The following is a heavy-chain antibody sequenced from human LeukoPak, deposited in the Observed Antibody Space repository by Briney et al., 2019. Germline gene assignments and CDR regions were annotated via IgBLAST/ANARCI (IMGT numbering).Heavy chain of an antibody. CDR3: STGVH. D-gene: IGHD3-10*01. CDR1: GFTFSNAW. CDR2: TKSKTDGGTT. Sequence: GGSLTLSCPASGFTFSNAWMDWVRQAPGKGLEWVGRTKSKTDGGTTDYAAPVKDRFPISRDDSKNTLYLQMNSLQTDDTAMFYCSTGVHWGQGTLVTVSS. V-gene: IGHV3-15*01. J-gene: IGHJ4*02.